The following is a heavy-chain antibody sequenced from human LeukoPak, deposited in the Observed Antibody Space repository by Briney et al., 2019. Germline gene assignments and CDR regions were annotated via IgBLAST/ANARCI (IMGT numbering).Heavy chain of an antibody. J-gene: IGHJ4*02. V-gene: IGHV3-64D*06. CDR2: IPSNGGTT. Sequence: GGSLRLSCSASGFNFSGYAMHWVRQAPGKGLEYVSGIPSNGGTTYYADSVKGRFTISRDNSKNTLYLQMSSLRAEDTAVYFCVRDRVVVTATFDCWGQGTLVTVSS. CDR3: VRDRVVVTATFDC. D-gene: IGHD2-21*02. CDR1: GFNFSGYA.